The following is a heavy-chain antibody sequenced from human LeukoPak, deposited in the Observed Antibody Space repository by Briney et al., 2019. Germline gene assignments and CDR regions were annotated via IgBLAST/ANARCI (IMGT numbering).Heavy chain of an antibody. D-gene: IGHD2-21*02. Sequence: SVKVSCKASGGTFSSYAISWVRQAPGQGLEWMGEIIPIFGTANYAQKFQGRVTITTDESTSTAYMDLSSLRSEDTAVYYCARVQRIVVVTATIGSSFGAFDIWGQGTMVTVSS. CDR2: IIPIFGTA. V-gene: IGHV1-69*05. CDR3: ARVQRIVVVTATIGSSFGAFDI. CDR1: GGTFSSYA. J-gene: IGHJ3*02.